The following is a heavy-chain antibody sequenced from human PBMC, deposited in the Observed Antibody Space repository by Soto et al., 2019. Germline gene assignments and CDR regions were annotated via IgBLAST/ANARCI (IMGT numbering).Heavy chain of an antibody. D-gene: IGHD6-19*01. Sequence: SETLSLTCTVSGGSISSGDYYWSWIRQPPGKGLEWIGYIYYSGSTYYNPSLKSRVTISVDTSKNQFSLKLSSVTAADTAVYYCASISCGYSSGCSPGWYYFDYWGQGTLVTVS. J-gene: IGHJ4*02. CDR1: GGSISSGDYY. V-gene: IGHV4-30-4*02. CDR2: IYYSGST. CDR3: ASISCGYSSGCSPGWYYFDY.